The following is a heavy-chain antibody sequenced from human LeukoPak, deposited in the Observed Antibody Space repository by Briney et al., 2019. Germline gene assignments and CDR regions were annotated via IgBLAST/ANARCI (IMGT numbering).Heavy chain of an antibody. CDR1: GYSVSSDRSA. V-gene: IGHV6-1*01. Sequence: SQTLSLTCAISGYSVSSDRSAWSWIRQSPSRGLEWLGRAYFRSKWYITYAVSVKGRITISPDTSKNQFSLQLNSVTPEDTAVYYCARNYRPDFDCWGQGTLVTVSS. J-gene: IGHJ4*02. D-gene: IGHD3-16*02. CDR2: AYFRSKWYI. CDR3: ARNYRPDFDC.